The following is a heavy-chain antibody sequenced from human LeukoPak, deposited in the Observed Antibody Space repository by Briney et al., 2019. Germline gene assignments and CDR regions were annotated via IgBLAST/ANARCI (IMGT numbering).Heavy chain of an antibody. Sequence: RASETLSLTCTVSGGPISNYYWTWIRQPPGKGLEWIGYTYSSGSTNYNPSLKSRLTISVDTSRTQVSLKLSSATAADTAVYYCARGYYPPTHFYYMDVWGKGTTVTVSS. CDR1: GGPISNYY. V-gene: IGHV4-4*09. D-gene: IGHD2-15*01. CDR3: ARGYYPPTHFYYMDV. CDR2: TYSSGST. J-gene: IGHJ6*03.